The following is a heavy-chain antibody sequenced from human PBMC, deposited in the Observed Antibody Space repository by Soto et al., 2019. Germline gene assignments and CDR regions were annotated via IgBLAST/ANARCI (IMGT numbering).Heavy chain of an antibody. CDR2: MSWNSDSI. V-gene: IGHV3-9*01. J-gene: IGHJ4*02. Sequence: EAQLVESGGGFVQPGRSLRLSCAGSGFIFDDFAIHWVRQAPGKGLEWVSGMSWNSDSIGYADSVKGRFTISRGNDKNALYLEMNSLRVEDTALYYCTKVGGLYDFWSGPLHFDLWGQGTLVTVSS. CDR1: GFIFDDFA. CDR3: TKVGGLYDFWSGPLHFDL. D-gene: IGHD3-3*01.